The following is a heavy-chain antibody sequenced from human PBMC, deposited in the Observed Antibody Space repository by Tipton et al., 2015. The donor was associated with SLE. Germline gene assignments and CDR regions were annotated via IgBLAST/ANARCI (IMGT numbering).Heavy chain of an antibody. CDR2: VHASGST. CDR3: AGLTGGPYYFDY. D-gene: IGHD7-27*01. J-gene: IGHJ4*02. Sequence: LRLSCTISGGSISSYYWSWIRQPPGKGLEWIGYVHASGSTNSNPPLKTRVTISVDTSRNQFSLKLTSATAADTAIYYCAGLTGGPYYFDYWGQGTLVTVSS. V-gene: IGHV4-4*08. CDR1: GGSISSYY.